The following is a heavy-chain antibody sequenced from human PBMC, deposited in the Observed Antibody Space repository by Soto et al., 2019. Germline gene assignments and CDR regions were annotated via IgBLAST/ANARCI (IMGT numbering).Heavy chain of an antibody. V-gene: IGHV3-53*01. D-gene: IGHD4-17*01. J-gene: IGHJ6*02. CDR3: ARDQRAAHDYGDYYGMDV. Sequence: EVQLVESGGGLIQPGGSLRLSCAASGFTVSSNYMSWVRQAPGKGLDWVSILYSGGTTYYADSVKGRFTISRDDSANTVYLQMNSLTVDDTAVYYCARDQRAAHDYGDYYGMDVWGHGTTVTVSS. CDR2: LYSGGTT. CDR1: GFTVSSNY.